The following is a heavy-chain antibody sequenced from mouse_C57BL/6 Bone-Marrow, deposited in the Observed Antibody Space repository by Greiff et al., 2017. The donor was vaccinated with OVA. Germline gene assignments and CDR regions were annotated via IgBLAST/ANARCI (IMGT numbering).Heavy chain of an antibody. CDR3: ARRERGAMDD. J-gene: IGHJ4*01. CDR1: GYTFTNYW. V-gene: IGHV1-63*01. CDR2: IYPGGGYT. Sequence: QVQLKQSGAELVRPGTSVKMSCKASGYTFTNYWIGWAKQRPGHGLEWIGDIYPGGGYTNYNGKLKGKATLTADKSSSTAYRQFSSLTSEDSAIYYGARRERGAMDDWGQGTSVTVSS.